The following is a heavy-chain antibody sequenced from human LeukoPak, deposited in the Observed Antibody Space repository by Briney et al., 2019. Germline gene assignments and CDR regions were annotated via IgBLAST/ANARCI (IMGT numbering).Heavy chain of an antibody. J-gene: IGHJ4*02. D-gene: IGHD3-9*01. V-gene: IGHV3-48*02. CDR3: ARVSYFAEDY. CDR2: ISSSGSNI. CDR1: GFTFTIYS. Sequence: PGGSLRLSCAASGFTFTIYSMNWVRQAPGKGLEWVSYISSSGSNIYYADAVKGRFTISRDRAKSSLYLQMNSLRDEDTAVYYCARVSYFAEDYWGQGTLVTVSS.